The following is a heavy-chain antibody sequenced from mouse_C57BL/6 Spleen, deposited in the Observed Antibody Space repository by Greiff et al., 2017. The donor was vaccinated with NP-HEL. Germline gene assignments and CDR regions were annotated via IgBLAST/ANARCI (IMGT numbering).Heavy chain of an antibody. V-gene: IGHV1-62-2*01. CDR1: GYTFTEYT. J-gene: IGHJ1*03. CDR2: FYPGSGSI. Sequence: VQRVESGAELVKPGASVKLSCKASGYTFTEYTIHWVKQRSGQGLEWIGWFYPGSGSIKYNEKFKDKATLTADKSSSTVYMELSRLTSEDSAVYFCARHGRYYYGSSSYWYFDVWGTGTTVTVSS. CDR3: ARHGRYYYGSSSYWYFDV. D-gene: IGHD1-1*01.